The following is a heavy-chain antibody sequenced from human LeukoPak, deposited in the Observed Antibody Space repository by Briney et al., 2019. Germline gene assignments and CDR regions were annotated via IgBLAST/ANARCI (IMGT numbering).Heavy chain of an antibody. CDR2: IQQDGSVQ. CDR1: GFTFSSYG. J-gene: IGHJ4*02. CDR3: ATHDVLTGYPYFDF. V-gene: IGHV3-7*01. D-gene: IGHD3-9*01. Sequence: PGGSLRLSCAASGFTFSSYGMHWVRQAPGKGLEWVANIQQDGSVQYYVDSVKGRFTISRDNAKNSLYLQMNSLSAEDTAVYYCATHDVLTGYPYFDFWGQGTLVAVSS.